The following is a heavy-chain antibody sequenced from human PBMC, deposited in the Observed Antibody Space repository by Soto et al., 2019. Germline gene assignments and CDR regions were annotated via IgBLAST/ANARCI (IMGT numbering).Heavy chain of an antibody. CDR2: ISYDGNNK. CDR3: ARGNYYDTSDY. Sequence: QVQLVESGGGVVQPGRSLRLSCAASGFIFSTYTMHWVRQAPGKGLEWVALISYDGNNKYYADSVKGRFIISRDNSKNTLSLQMNSLRPEDTAVYYCARGNYYDTSDYWGQGTLVTVSS. CDR1: GFIFSTYT. J-gene: IGHJ4*02. V-gene: IGHV3-30-3*01. D-gene: IGHD3-22*01.